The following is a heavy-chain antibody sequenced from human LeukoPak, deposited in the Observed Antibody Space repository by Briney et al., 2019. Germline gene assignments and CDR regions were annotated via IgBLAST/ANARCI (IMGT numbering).Heavy chain of an antibody. D-gene: IGHD6-19*01. CDR2: IYYSGST. CDR1: GGSISSGGYY. CDR3: ARDRGSSGWYDY. V-gene: IGHV4-61*08. Sequence: PSQTLSLTCTVSGGSISSGGYYWSWIRQHPGKGLEWIGYIYYSGSTNYNPSLKSRVTISVDTSKNQFSLKLSSVTAADTAVYYCARDRGSSGWYDYWGQGTLVTVSS. J-gene: IGHJ4*02.